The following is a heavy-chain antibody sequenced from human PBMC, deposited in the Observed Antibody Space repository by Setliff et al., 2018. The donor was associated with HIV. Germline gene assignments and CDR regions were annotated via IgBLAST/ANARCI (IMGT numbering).Heavy chain of an antibody. CDR2: LDPEDGGT. V-gene: IGHV1-24*01. J-gene: IGHJ3*02. D-gene: IGHD6-13*01. Sequence: ASVKVCKVSGYTLTELSIHWVRQAPGKGLEWMGGLDPEDGGTIHAQKFQGRVTMTEDTSTDTAYMELRSLRSEDTAVYYCARDLAAAGAFDIWGQGTMVTVSS. CDR1: GYTLTELS. CDR3: ARDLAAAGAFDI.